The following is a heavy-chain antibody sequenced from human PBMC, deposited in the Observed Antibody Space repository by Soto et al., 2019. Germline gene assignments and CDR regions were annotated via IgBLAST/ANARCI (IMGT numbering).Heavy chain of an antibody. D-gene: IGHD6-13*01. CDR3: AKDLIAAAGIAVFDY. CDR1: GFTFSSYG. J-gene: IGHJ4*02. V-gene: IGHV3-30*18. CDR2: ISYDGSNK. Sequence: VQLVESGGGVVQPGRSLRLSCAASGFTFSSYGMHWVRQAPGKGLEWVAVISYDGSNKYYADSVKGRFTISRDNSKNTLYLQMNSLRAEDTAVYYCAKDLIAAAGIAVFDYWGQGTLVTVSS.